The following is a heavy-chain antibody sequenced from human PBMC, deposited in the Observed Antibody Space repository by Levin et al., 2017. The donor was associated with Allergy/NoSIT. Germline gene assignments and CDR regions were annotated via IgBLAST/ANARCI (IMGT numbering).Heavy chain of an antibody. D-gene: IGHD5-18*01. J-gene: IGHJ4*02. CDR1: GGSISNYY. V-gene: IGHV4-59*01. Sequence: SQTLSLTCSVSGGSISNYYWSWIRQPPGKGLEWIGYIYYSGSTNYNPSLRSRVTISVDTSKNQFSLKLSSVTAADTAVYYCARMGDTAMVDPFDYWGQGTLVTVSS. CDR2: IYYSGST. CDR3: ARMGDTAMVDPFDY.